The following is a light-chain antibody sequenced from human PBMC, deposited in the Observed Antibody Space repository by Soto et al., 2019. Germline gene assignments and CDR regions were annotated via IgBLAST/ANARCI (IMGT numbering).Light chain of an antibody. Sequence: QSALTQPASVSGSPGQSITISCTGTTSDVGGYNYVSWYHYHPGKAPKLMIYEVSNRPSGVSNRFSGSKSGNTASLTISGLQAEDEADYHCSSYTRSSTLLFGGGTKLTVL. V-gene: IGLV2-14*01. CDR3: SSYTRSSTLL. CDR1: TSDVGGYNY. J-gene: IGLJ2*01. CDR2: EVS.